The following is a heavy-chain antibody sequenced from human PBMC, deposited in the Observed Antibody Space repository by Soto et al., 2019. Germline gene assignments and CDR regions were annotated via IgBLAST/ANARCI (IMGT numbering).Heavy chain of an antibody. V-gene: IGHV1-2*02. CDR3: ARDTSSGNSGMDV. CDR2: FNPNSGGT. Sequence: QVQLVQSGAAVKKPGASVKVSCKTSGYTFTGYYMHWVRQAPGQGLEWMGWFNPNSGGTKYAQKFQGRVTMTRDTSISTAYMELTSLRSDDTAVYYCARDTSSGNSGMDVWGQGTTVTVSS. J-gene: IGHJ6*02. CDR1: GYTFTGYY. D-gene: IGHD2-2*01.